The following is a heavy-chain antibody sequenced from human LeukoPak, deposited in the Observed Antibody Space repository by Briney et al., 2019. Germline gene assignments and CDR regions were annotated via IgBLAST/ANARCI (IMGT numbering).Heavy chain of an antibody. CDR3: ARGVGYTLVS. Sequence: GGSLRLSCADSGLTFRTSAMHWVRQAPGKGLEWVAVVSFDGSNENYADSVRGRFTISRDNSKNTSYLQMSGLRREDTAMYYCARGVGYTLVSWGQGTLVTVSS. D-gene: IGHD5-24*01. CDR1: GLTFRTSA. J-gene: IGHJ5*02. V-gene: IGHV3-30-3*01. CDR2: VSFDGSNE.